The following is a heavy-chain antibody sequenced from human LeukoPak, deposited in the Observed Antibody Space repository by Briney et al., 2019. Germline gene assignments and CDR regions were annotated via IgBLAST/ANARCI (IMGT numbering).Heavy chain of an antibody. Sequence: PSETLSLTCAVYGGSFSGYYWSWIRQPPGKGLAWIGEINHSGSTNYNPSLKSRVTISVDTSKNQFSLKLSSVTAADTAVYYCARDRAHCSSTSCLNWFDPWGQGTLVTVSS. CDR3: ARDRAHCSSTSCLNWFDP. CDR2: INHSGST. CDR1: GGSFSGYY. D-gene: IGHD2-2*01. V-gene: IGHV4-34*01. J-gene: IGHJ5*02.